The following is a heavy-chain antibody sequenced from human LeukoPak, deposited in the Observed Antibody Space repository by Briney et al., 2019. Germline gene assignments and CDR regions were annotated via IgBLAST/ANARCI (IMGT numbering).Heavy chain of an antibody. J-gene: IGHJ5*02. V-gene: IGHV3-53*01. CDR3: ARGPRGFDP. Sequence: GGSLRLSCAASGFSVGDNDMSWVRQAPGKGLEWVSVIYSGGSTSYADSVKGRFSISRDNSKNTLYLQMNSLRAEETAAYYCARGPRGFDPWGQGTLVTVSS. CDR2: IYSGGST. CDR1: GFSVGDND.